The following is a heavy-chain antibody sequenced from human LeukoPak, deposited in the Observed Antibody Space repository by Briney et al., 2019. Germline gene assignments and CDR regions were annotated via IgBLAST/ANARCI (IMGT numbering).Heavy chain of an antibody. J-gene: IGHJ4*02. CDR3: ARLSGGFDY. CDR2: IYYSGST. D-gene: IGHD3-16*01. V-gene: IGHV4-59*01. Sequence: PSETLSFTCTVSGGSISSYYWSWIRQPPGKGLEWIGYIYYSGSTNYNPSLKSRVTISVDTSKNQFSLKLSSVTAADTAVYYCARLSGGFDYWGQGTLVTVSS. CDR1: GGSISSYY.